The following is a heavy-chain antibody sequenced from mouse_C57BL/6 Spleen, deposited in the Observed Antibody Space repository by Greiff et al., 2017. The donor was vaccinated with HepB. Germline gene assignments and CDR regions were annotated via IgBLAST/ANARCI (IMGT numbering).Heavy chain of an antibody. J-gene: IGHJ2*01. V-gene: IGHV1-81*01. D-gene: IGHD1-1*01. CDR1: GYTFTSYG. CDR3: ARYYYGSSLYYFDY. Sequence: VQVVESGAELARPGASVKLSCKASGYTFTSYGISWVKQRTGQGLEWIGEIYPRSGNTYYNEKFKGKATLTADKSSSTAYMELRSLTSEDSAVYFCARYYYGSSLYYFDYWGQGTTLTVSS. CDR2: IYPRSGNT.